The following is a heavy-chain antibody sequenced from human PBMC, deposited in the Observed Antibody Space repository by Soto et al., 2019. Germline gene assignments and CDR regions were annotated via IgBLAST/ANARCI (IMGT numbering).Heavy chain of an antibody. V-gene: IGHV3-74*01. J-gene: IGHJ4*02. D-gene: IGHD5-18*01. CDR3: AKREGNTYGLFH. Sequence: EVQLVESGGGLVQPGGSLRLSGAASGFTFSDYWIHWVRQAPGKGLVWVSRIKTDGSSTDYADSVKGRFTISRDNAKNTLYLQMNSLSAEDTAVYYCAKREGNTYGLFHWGQGTLVTVSS. CDR1: GFTFSDYW. CDR2: IKTDGSST.